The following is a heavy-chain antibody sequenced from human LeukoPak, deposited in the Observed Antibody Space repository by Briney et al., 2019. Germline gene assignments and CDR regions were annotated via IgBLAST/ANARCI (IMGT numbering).Heavy chain of an antibody. J-gene: IGHJ4*02. CDR2: ICSSGSA. D-gene: IGHD4-17*01. CDR3: ARVGYGDYELDY. Sequence: SETLSLTCTVSGGSMSSYYWSWIRQPPGKGLEWIGSICSSGSAYYNPSLKSRVTTSIDTSKNQFSLKLSSVTAADTAVYYCARVGYGDYELDYWGQGTLVTVSS. V-gene: IGHV4-4*08. CDR1: GGSMSSYY.